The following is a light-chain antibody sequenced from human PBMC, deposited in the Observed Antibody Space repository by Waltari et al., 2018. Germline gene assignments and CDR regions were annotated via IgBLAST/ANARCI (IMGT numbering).Light chain of an antibody. V-gene: IGLV3-21*04. J-gene: IGLJ2*01. CDR3: QVWDNSVVV. CDR1: NIASKT. Sequence: SYVLTQPPSVSVAPGETARLSCGGDNIASKTVHWYQQKPGQAPMMVIYYDRDRPSGIPERFSGSNFGDTATLTISRVKAGDEADYHCQVWDNSVVVFGGGTKLTVL. CDR2: YDR.